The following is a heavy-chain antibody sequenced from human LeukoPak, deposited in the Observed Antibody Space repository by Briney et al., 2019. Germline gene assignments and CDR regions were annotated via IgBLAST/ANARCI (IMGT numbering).Heavy chain of an antibody. V-gene: IGHV1-69*04. Sequence: GASVKVSCKASGGTFTSYAISWVRQAPGQGLEWMGRIIPILGIANYAQKFQGRVTITADKSTSTAYMELSSLRSEDTAVYYCARETWYYYDSSGYYPDYWGQGTLVTVSS. J-gene: IGHJ4*02. CDR2: IIPILGIA. D-gene: IGHD3-22*01. CDR1: GGTFTSYA. CDR3: ARETWYYYDSSGYYPDY.